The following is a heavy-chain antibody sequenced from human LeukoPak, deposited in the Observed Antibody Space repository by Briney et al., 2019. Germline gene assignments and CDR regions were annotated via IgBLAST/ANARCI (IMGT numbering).Heavy chain of an antibody. V-gene: IGHV1-2*02. Sequence: ASVKVSCKASGYTFTGYYMHWVRQAPGQGLEWMGWINPNSGGTNYAQKFQGRVTMTRDTSISTAYMELSRLRSDDTAVYYCARPGSSSGYYFDAFDIWGQGTMVTVSS. CDR3: ARPGSSSGYYFDAFDI. D-gene: IGHD3-22*01. J-gene: IGHJ3*02. CDR1: GYTFTGYY. CDR2: INPNSGGT.